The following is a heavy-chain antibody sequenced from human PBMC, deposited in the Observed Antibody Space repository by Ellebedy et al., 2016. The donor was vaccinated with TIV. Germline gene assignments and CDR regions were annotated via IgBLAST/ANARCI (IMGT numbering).Heavy chain of an antibody. CDR2: IYYSGAT. CDR3: ARGRIEVSGTGGLDH. CDR1: GGSISTYY. D-gene: IGHD2-8*02. V-gene: IGHV4-59*01. Sequence: PSETLSLTCTVPGGSISTYYWAWVRQPPGKGLEWIGYIYYSGATNYNPSLKSRVSISVDTSKNHFSLKLTSVTAADTAVYYCARGRIEVSGTGGLDHWGQGTLVSVSS. J-gene: IGHJ4*02.